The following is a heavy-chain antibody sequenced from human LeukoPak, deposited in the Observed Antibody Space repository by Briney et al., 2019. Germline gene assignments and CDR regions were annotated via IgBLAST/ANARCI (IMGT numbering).Heavy chain of an antibody. J-gene: IGHJ4*02. CDR3: ARLRPSTNHALDS. Sequence: SETMSLTCAVSGGSISSSNWWSRVRQSPGKGLEWIGEIYHSGSASYNPSLNSRITISVDKSKNQLSLKLSSVTAADTAVYYCARLRPSTNHALDSWGQGTLVTVSS. D-gene: IGHD1-14*01. CDR1: GGSISSSNW. V-gene: IGHV4-4*02. CDR2: IYHSGSA.